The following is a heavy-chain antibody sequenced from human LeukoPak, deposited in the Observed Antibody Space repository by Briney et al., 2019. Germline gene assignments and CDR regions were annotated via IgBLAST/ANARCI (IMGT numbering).Heavy chain of an antibody. CDR2: MNPNSGNT. D-gene: IGHD3-10*01. CDR3: ASSPIWFGELLTAHGAFDI. V-gene: IGHV1-8*01. J-gene: IGHJ3*02. CDR1: GYTFTSYD. Sequence: ASVKVSCKASGYTFTSYDINWVRQATGQGLEWIGWMNPNSGNTGYAQKFQGRVTMTRNTSISTAYMELSSLRSEDTAVYYCASSPIWFGELLTAHGAFDIWGQGTMVTVSS.